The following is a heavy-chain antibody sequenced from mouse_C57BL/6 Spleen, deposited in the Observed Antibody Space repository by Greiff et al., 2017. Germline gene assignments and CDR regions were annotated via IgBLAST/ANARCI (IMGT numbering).Heavy chain of an antibody. J-gene: IGHJ4*01. CDR3: ARQGTGDAMDY. V-gene: IGHV5-9*01. Sequence: EVQRVESGGGLVKPGGSLKLSCAASGFTFSSYSMSWVRQTPEKRLEWVATISGGGGNIYYPDSVKGRFTISRDNAKNTLYLQMSSLRSEDTALYCCARQGTGDAMDYWGQGTSVTVSS. CDR1: GFTFSSYS. CDR2: ISGGGGNI. D-gene: IGHD3-3*01.